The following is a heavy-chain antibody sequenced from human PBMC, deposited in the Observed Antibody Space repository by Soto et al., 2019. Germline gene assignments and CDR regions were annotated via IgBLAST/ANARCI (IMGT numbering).Heavy chain of an antibody. J-gene: IGHJ5*02. D-gene: IGHD1-26*01. CDR1: GGSISSSNYY. CDR2: IYYSGRT. Sequence: QLQLQESGPGLVKPSETLSLTCTVSGGSISSSNYYWGWIRQPPGKGLQWIGSIYYSGRTDYNPSLLSPVTKAVDTSKNQFALKRTSVTAADTAVYYCATQEVGGSNVSTFDPRGQGTLVTVSS. V-gene: IGHV4-39*01. CDR3: ATQEVGGSNVSTFDP.